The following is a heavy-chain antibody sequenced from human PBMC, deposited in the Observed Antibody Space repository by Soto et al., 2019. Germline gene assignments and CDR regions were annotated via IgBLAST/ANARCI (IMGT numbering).Heavy chain of an antibody. D-gene: IGHD2-21*01. CDR1: GASIGRGGYY. CDR2: IHFSGET. Sequence: QVQLQESGPGLMKPSQTLSLTCTVSGASIGRGGYYWTWIRQHPGKALEWMGHIHFSGETNYKPSLXGXLXMXXDTSTDEFSLTLAAGTAADTAMYYCARDQGGDLAYWGQGTLVTVSS. V-gene: IGHV4-31*03. CDR3: ARDQGGDLAY. J-gene: IGHJ4*02.